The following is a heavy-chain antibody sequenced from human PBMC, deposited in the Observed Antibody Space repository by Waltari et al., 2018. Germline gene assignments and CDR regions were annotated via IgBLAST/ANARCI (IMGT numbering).Heavy chain of an antibody. CDR1: GLTVSNNY. CDR3: ARFSHKDY. CDR2: IYSGGNA. V-gene: IGHV3-53*01. J-gene: IGHJ4*02. Sequence: EVQLVASGGGLIQHGGSLRLSCAASGLTVSNNYMGWVRQAPGKGLEWVSVIYSGGNAYYADSVKGRFTISRDNSKNTVYLQMNSLRDEDTALYYCARFSHKDYWGQGILVTVSS.